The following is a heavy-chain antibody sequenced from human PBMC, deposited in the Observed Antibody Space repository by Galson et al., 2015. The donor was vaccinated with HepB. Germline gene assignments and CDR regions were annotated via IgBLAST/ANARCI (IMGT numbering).Heavy chain of an antibody. CDR3: ARDSPTIVGATDY. CDR2: INPNSGGT. V-gene: IGHV1-2*06. Sequence: SVKVSCKASGYTFTGYYMHWVRQAPGQGLEWMGRINPNSGGTNYAQKFQGRVTMTRDTSISTAYMELSRLRSDDTAVYYCARDSPTIVGATDYWGQGTLVTVSS. D-gene: IGHD1-26*01. CDR1: GYTFTGYY. J-gene: IGHJ4*02.